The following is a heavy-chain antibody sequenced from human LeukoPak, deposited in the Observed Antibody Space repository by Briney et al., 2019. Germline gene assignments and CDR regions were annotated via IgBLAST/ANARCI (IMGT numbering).Heavy chain of an antibody. D-gene: IGHD6-19*01. CDR2: ISGSGGST. V-gene: IGHV3-23*01. Sequence: GGSLRLSCAASGFTFSSYAMNWVRQAPGKGLEWVSAISGSGGSTYYADSVKGRFTISRDNSKNTLYLQMNSLRAEDTAVYYCAKPLGRDSSGWYGVSYYFDYWGQGTLVTVSS. CDR3: AKPLGRDSSGWYGVSYYFDY. J-gene: IGHJ4*02. CDR1: GFTFSSYA.